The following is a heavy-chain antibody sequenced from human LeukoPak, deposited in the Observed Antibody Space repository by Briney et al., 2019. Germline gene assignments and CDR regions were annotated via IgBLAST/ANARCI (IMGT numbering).Heavy chain of an antibody. Sequence: GGSLRLSCAASGFTFSSYAMSWVRQAPGKGLEWVSAISGSGGSTYYADSVKGRFTISRDNSKTTLYLQMNSLRAEDTAVYYCDRSSGYPYYFDYWGQGTLVTVSS. J-gene: IGHJ4*02. CDR3: DRSSGYPYYFDY. D-gene: IGHD3-22*01. V-gene: IGHV3-23*01. CDR2: ISGSGGST. CDR1: GFTFSSYA.